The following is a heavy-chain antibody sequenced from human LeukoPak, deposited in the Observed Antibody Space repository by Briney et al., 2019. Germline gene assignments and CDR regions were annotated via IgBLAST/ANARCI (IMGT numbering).Heavy chain of an antibody. CDR3: ANKATLSCTHGVCVVIDY. D-gene: IGHD2-8*01. Sequence: PGGSLRLSGAASGFIFSDYYMSWIRQAPGKGLEWVSYISSSGSSIYYADSVKGRFTISRDNSKNTLYLQMNSLRAEDTAVYYCANKATLSCTHGVCVVIDYWGQGTLVTVSS. J-gene: IGHJ4*02. V-gene: IGHV3-11*01. CDR2: ISSSGSSI. CDR1: GFIFSDYY.